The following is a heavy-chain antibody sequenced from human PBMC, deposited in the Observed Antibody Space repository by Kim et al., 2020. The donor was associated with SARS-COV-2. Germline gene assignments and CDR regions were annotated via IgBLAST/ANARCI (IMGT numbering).Heavy chain of an antibody. J-gene: IGHJ5*02. D-gene: IGHD6-13*01. CDR2: ISYDGSNK. Sequence: GGSLRLSCVGTGFTIKTYGMHWVRQAPGKGLEWVADISYDGSNKYYADSGKGRFTISRDNSKNTLYLQMDSLRAEDTAVYYCAKAPIGDVAGGKVWFDVWGQGTLVTVSS. V-gene: IGHV3-30*18. CDR3: AKAPIGDVAGGKVWFDV. CDR1: GFTIKTYG.